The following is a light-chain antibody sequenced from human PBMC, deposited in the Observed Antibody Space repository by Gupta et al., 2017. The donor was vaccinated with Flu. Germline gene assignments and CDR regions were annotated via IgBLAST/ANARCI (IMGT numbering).Light chain of an antibody. CDR1: QTLNNW. J-gene: IGKJ1*01. CDR3: QQYNSFSSWT. CDR2: KAS. V-gene: IGKV1-5*03. Sequence: DIQMTQSPSPLSASVGDRVTITCRASQTLNNWLTWYQQKPGKAPNLLIYKASNLENGVPSRFSGSGSGTEFTLTISSLQPDDFATYYCQQYNSFSSWTFGQGTKV.